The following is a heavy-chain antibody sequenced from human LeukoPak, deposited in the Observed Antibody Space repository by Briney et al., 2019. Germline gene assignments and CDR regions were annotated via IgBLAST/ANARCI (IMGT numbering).Heavy chain of an antibody. J-gene: IGHJ5*02. CDR2: INHSGTI. Sequence: PSETLSLTCAVYGGSFSDYYWSWIRQPPGKGLEWIGEINHSGTINYNPSLKSRVTISVDTSKNQFSLKLSSVIAADTAVYYCARLQYCSGTSCYWFDPWGQGTLVTVSS. V-gene: IGHV4-34*01. D-gene: IGHD2-2*01. CDR3: ARLQYCSGTSCYWFDP. CDR1: GGSFSDYY.